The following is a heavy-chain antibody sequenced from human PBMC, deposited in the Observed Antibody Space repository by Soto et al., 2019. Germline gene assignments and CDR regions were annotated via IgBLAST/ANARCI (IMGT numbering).Heavy chain of an antibody. CDR3: ARHYGSGTYIYFDY. Sequence: LGRAAAGETFNNYWIAWVCQAPGKKLEYVSGISTHGGSTYYANSVKGRFTISRDNSRNTLYLQMGSLSAEDMAVYYRARHYGSGTYIYFDYWGRGTLVTVSS. CDR1: GETFNNYW. D-gene: IGHD3-10*01. V-gene: IGHV3-64*01. CDR2: ISTHGGST. J-gene: IGHJ4*02.